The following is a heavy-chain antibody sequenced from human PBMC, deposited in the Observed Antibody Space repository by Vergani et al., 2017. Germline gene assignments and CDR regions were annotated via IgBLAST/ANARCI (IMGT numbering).Heavy chain of an antibody. CDR1: GFTFDDYA. D-gene: IGHD6-19*01. V-gene: IGHV3-9*01. Sequence: EVQLVESGGGLVQPGRSLRLSCAASGFTFDDYAMHWVRQAPGKGLEWVSGISWNSGSIGYADSVKGRFTISRDNAKNSLYLQMNSLRAEDTAVYYCARESGQAGTFLGFDYWGQGTLVTVSS. J-gene: IGHJ4*02. CDR3: ARESGQAGTFLGFDY. CDR2: ISWNSGSI.